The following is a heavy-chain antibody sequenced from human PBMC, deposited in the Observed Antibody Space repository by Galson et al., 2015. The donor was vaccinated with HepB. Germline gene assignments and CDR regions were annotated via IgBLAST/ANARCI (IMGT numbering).Heavy chain of an antibody. CDR1: GDSVFNDIAA. J-gene: IGHJ6*02. CDR3: ARDVRDGMDV. V-gene: IGHV6-1*01. CDR2: TYYRSKWST. Sequence: CAISGDSVFNDIAAWNRVRQSPSRGLEWLGRTYYRSKWSTYYGSSVQGRVTINSDTSKNQFSLHLSSVTPGDTAVYYCARDVRDGMDVWGQGTTVTVSS.